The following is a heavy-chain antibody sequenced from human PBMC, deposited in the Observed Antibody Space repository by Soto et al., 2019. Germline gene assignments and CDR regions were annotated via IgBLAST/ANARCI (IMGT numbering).Heavy chain of an antibody. Sequence: QVQLQESGPGLVKPSETLSLTCTVSGGSISSYYWSWIRQPPGKGLEWIGYIYYSGITNYNPSLKRRVTISVDTSKNQFSLKRSSVTAADTAVYYCARLSGSSGAYYYYGMDVWGQGTTVTVSS. CDR1: GGSISSYY. D-gene: IGHD3-22*01. V-gene: IGHV4-59*08. CDR2: IYYSGIT. CDR3: ARLSGSSGAYYYYGMDV. J-gene: IGHJ6*02.